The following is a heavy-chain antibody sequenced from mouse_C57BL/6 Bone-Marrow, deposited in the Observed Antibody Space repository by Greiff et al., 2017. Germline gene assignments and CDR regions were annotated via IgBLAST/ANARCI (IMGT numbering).Heavy chain of an antibody. CDR1: GFSINSDCY. V-gene: IGHV3-3*01. CDR2: TFYSGIT. Sequence: EVQGVESGPSLVRPSQTLSLTCTVTGFSINSDCYWIWIRQFPGNKLEYIGYTFYSGITYYNASLESRTYITRDTSKNQFSLKLSSVTTEDTATYCGASDYCSYAMDYWGQGTSVTVSA. J-gene: IGHJ4*01. D-gene: IGHD6-1*01. CDR3: ASDYCSYAMDY.